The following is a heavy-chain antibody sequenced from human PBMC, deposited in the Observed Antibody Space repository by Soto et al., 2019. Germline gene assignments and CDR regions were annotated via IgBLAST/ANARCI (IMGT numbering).Heavy chain of an antibody. J-gene: IGHJ4*02. CDR2: INHSGST. V-gene: IGHV4-34*01. CDR3: ARGRADMTTVTPFDY. CDR1: GGSFSGYY. Sequence: SETLSLTCAVYGGSFSGYYWSWIRQPPGKGLEWIGEINHSGSTNYNPSLKSRVTISVDTSKNQFSLKLSSVTAADTAVYYCARGRADMTTVTPFDYWGQGTLVTVSS. D-gene: IGHD4-17*01.